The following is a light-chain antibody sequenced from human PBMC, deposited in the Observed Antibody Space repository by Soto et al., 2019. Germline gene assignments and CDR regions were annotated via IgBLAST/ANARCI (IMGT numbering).Light chain of an antibody. CDR2: AAY. J-gene: IGKJ1*01. Sequence: DIQITQSPSSLSSYVFESFTSTCRASQSISTYLTWYQQKPGKAPKLLIYAAYTLQSGVPSRFSGSGSGTDFTLTISSLQPEDFAAYYCQQSYDMPWTFGQGTKVDTK. CDR1: QSISTY. CDR3: QQSYDMPWT. V-gene: IGKV1-39*01.